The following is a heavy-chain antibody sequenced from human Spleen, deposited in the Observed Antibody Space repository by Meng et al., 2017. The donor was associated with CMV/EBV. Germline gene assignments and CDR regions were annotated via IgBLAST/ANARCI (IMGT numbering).Heavy chain of an antibody. V-gene: IGHV4-39*07. CDR1: GGSISSSSYY. CDR3: ARVLSDYGDYLYYFDY. CDR2: IYYSGST. J-gene: IGHJ4*02. D-gene: IGHD4-17*01. Sequence: LLLQESGPGRVTPSETLSLICTGSGGSISSSSYYWGWIRQPPGKGLEWIGSIYYSGSTYYNPSLKSRVTISVDTSKNQFSLKLSSVTAADTAVYYCARVLSDYGDYLYYFDYWGQGTLVTVSS.